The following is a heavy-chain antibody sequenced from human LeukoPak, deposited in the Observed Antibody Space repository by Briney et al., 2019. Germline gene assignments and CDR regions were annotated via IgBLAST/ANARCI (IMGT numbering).Heavy chain of an antibody. Sequence: GGSLRLSCAASGFTVSSNYMSWVRQAPGKGLEWVSVIYSGGSTYYADSVKGRFTISRDNSKNTLYLQMNSLRAEDTAVYYCARVMHWDTVMARGRGMDVWGQGTTVTVSS. V-gene: IGHV3-66*01. CDR1: GFTVSSNY. J-gene: IGHJ6*02. D-gene: IGHD5-18*01. CDR2: IYSGGST. CDR3: ARVMHWDTVMARGRGMDV.